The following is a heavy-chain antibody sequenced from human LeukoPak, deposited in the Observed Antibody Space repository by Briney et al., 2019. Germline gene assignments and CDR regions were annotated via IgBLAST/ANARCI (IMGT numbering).Heavy chain of an antibody. Sequence: GGSLRLSCAASGVTFSRYWMTWVRQAPGKGLEWVANIKEDGSEKYYVDSVKGRFTISRDNAKNSLYLQMNSLRAEDTAVYYCARDVYDSSGYYDDYWGQGTLVTVSS. CDR1: GVTFSRYW. V-gene: IGHV3-7*04. CDR3: ARDVYDSSGYYDDY. J-gene: IGHJ4*02. CDR2: IKEDGSEK. D-gene: IGHD3-22*01.